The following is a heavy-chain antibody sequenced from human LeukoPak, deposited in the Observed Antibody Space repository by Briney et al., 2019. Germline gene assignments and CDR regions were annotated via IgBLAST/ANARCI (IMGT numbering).Heavy chain of an antibody. Sequence: SETLSLTCTVPGGSIRSSSYSWGWLRQPPGQGLERIGTINDSRSPYYNPSLQRRVTISVDTSKIQFSLMLSSVTAADSAVYYFSRQASVVRGVIIPCFDPWGQGTVVTVSS. CDR2: INDSRSP. J-gene: IGHJ5*02. CDR3: SRQASVVRGVIIPCFDP. D-gene: IGHD3-10*01. V-gene: IGHV4-39*01. CDR1: GGSIRSSSYS.